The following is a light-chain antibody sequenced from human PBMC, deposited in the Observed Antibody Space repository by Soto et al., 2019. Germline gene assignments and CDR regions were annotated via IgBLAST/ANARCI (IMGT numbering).Light chain of an antibody. J-gene: IGLJ1*01. CDR2: EVS. V-gene: IGLV2-14*01. Sequence: QSVLAKPASLSGSPGQSITISCTGTSSDVGGYNYVSWYQQHPGKAPKLMIYEVSNRPSGVSNRFSGSKSGNTASLTISGLQAEDEADYYCSSYTSSSTRVFGTGTKVTAL. CDR3: SSYTSSSTRV. CDR1: SSDVGGYNY.